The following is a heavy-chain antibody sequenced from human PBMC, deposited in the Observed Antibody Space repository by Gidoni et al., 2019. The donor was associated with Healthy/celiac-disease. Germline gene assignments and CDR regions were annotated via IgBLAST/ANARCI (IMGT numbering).Heavy chain of an antibody. CDR2: IIPIFGTA. Sequence: QVQLVQSGAAVKKPGSSVKVSCKASGGTFSSYAISWVRQAPGQGLEWTGGIIPIFGTANYAQKFQGRVTITADESTSTAYMELSSLRSEDTAVYYCARGGIAARAYYYYYYMDVWGKGTTVTVSS. CDR3: ARGGIAARAYYYYYYMDV. D-gene: IGHD6-6*01. J-gene: IGHJ6*03. CDR1: GGTFSSYA. V-gene: IGHV1-69*01.